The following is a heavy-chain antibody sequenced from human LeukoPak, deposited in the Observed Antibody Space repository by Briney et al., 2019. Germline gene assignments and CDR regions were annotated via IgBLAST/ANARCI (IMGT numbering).Heavy chain of an antibody. CDR2: ISYDGSNK. CDR3: AQLTAGDY. CDR1: GFTFSSYA. D-gene: IGHD2-2*01. J-gene: IGHJ4*02. Sequence: PGRSLRLSCAASGFTFSSYAMHWVRQAPGKGLEWVAVISYDGSNKYYADSVKGRFTISRDNSKNTLYLQMNSLRAEDTAVYHCAQLTAGDYWGQGTLVTVSS. V-gene: IGHV3-30*04.